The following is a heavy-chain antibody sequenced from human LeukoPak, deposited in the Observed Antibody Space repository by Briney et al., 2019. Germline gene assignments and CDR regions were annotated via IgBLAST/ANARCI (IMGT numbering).Heavy chain of an antibody. CDR3: ARDYGSGRGVEISYYHYGMDV. CDR2: IWYDGTNE. Sequence: PGRSLTLSCAASGFTFSTYGVHWVRQAPGKGLEWVAVIWYDGTNEYYADSVKGRFTISRDNSKNTLYLQMNSLRAEGTALYFCARDYGSGRGVEISYYHYGMDVWGQGTTVTVSS. J-gene: IGHJ6*02. V-gene: IGHV3-33*01. D-gene: IGHD3-10*01. CDR1: GFTFSTYG.